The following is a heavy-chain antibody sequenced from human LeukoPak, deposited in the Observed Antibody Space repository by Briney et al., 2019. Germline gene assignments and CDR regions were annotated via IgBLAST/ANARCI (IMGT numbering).Heavy chain of an antibody. CDR2: ITRGGSP. Sequence: GGSLRLSCVASGFPFSETAMTWVRQAPGKGLEWLSVITRGGSPYYADSVKGRFTISRDNAKNTLYLQMNSLRVEDTAVYYCAREGRVSGYDFDCWGQGTLVTVSS. D-gene: IGHD5-12*01. CDR1: GFPFSETA. J-gene: IGHJ4*02. CDR3: AREGRVSGYDFDC. V-gene: IGHV3-69-1*01.